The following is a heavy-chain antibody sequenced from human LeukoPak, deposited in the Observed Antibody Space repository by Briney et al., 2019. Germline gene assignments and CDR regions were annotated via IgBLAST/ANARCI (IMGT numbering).Heavy chain of an antibody. Sequence: GESLKISCKIGGYGFTTYWIGWVRLMSGEGLEWMGIIYPGDSETRYSPSFQGQVTMSVDKSISTAYLQWSSLKASDTAMYYCARLYGGYDSNYYYYYYMDVWGKGTTVTISS. CDR3: ARLYGGYDSNYYYYYYMDV. V-gene: IGHV5-51*01. CDR2: IYPGDSET. D-gene: IGHD5-12*01. J-gene: IGHJ6*03. CDR1: GYGFTTYW.